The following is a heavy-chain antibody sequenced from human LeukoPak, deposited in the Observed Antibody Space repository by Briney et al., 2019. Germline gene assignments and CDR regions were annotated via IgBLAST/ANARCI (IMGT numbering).Heavy chain of an antibody. CDR2: ISAYNGNT. J-gene: IGHJ4*02. Sequence: ASVKVSCKASGYTFTSYGITWVRQAPGQGLEWMGWISAYNGNTNYAQKLQGRVTMTTDTSTSTAYLDLRSLRSDDTAVYYCARAEQYQLQLHWGQGTLVTVSS. D-gene: IGHD2-2*01. CDR3: ARAEQYQLQLH. CDR1: GYTFTSYG. V-gene: IGHV1-18*01.